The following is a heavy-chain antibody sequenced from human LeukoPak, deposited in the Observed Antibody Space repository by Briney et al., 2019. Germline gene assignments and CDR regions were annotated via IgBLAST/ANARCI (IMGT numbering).Heavy chain of an antibody. CDR2: ISSSSSYI. CDR3: ARRTYCGGDCYSVGAFDI. J-gene: IGHJ3*02. Sequence: PGGSLRLSCAASEFTFSIYSMNWVRQAPGKGLEWVSSISSSSSYIYYADSVKGRFTISRDNAKNSLYLRMNSLRAEDTAVYYCARRTYCGGDCYSVGAFDIWGQGTMVTVSS. D-gene: IGHD2-21*02. CDR1: EFTFSIYS. V-gene: IGHV3-21*01.